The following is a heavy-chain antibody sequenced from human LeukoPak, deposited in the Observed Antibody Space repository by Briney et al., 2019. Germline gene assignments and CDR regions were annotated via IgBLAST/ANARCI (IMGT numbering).Heavy chain of an antibody. J-gene: IGHJ3*02. D-gene: IGHD3-10*01. CDR3: AKSNGYGLVDI. CDR1: GFTFSSYG. Sequence: GSLRLSCAAPGFTFSSYGMRWVRQPPGKGLEWIGNIFYSGSTYYSPSLKSRVTISLDTSRNQFSLKLNSVTAADTAVYYCAKSNGYGLVDIWGQGTMVTVSS. V-gene: IGHV4-59*12. CDR2: IFYSGST.